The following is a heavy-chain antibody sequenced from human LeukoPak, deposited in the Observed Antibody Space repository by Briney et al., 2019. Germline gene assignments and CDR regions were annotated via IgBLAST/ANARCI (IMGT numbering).Heavy chain of an antibody. J-gene: IGHJ4*02. V-gene: IGHV1-2*02. CDR2: INPNSGGK. Sequence: ASVKVSCKASGYTFTGYYMHGVGQPPGRGLEGMGWINPNSGGKNYPQKFRGRATMPRDTTISTTYMELSRLRSDDTGVYYCARVGWYDFWGGYYFDYWGQGTLVTVSS. D-gene: IGHD3-3*01. CDR1: GYTFTGYY. CDR3: ARVGWYDFWGGYYFDY.